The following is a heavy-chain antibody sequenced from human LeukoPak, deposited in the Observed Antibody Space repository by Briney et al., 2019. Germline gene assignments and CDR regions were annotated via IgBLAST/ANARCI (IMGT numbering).Heavy chain of an antibody. CDR3: ARDLDAGSGSYYIDY. V-gene: IGHV1-2*02. CDR1: GYTFTGYY. D-gene: IGHD3-10*01. Sequence: ASVKVSCKASGYTFTGYYMHWVRQAPGQGLGWMGWINPNSGGTNYAQKFQGRVTMTRDTSISTAYMELSRLRSDDTAVYYCARDLDAGSGSYYIDYWGQGTLVTVSS. J-gene: IGHJ4*02. CDR2: INPNSGGT.